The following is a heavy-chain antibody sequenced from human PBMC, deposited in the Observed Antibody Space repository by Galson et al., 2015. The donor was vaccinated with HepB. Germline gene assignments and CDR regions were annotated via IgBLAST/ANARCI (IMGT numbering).Heavy chain of an antibody. Sequence: ETLSLTCTVSGDSVRSYYWSWIRRPPGKGLEWIAYIFSTGSNNYNPSLRSRATTSIDTSEKQFSLKLNSVTAADTAVYYCAKIKSGGGSFDIWGQGRMVTVSS. J-gene: IGHJ3*02. V-gene: IGHV4-59*02. CDR2: IFSTGSN. CDR3: AKIKSGGGSFDI. D-gene: IGHD4-23*01. CDR1: GDSVRSYY.